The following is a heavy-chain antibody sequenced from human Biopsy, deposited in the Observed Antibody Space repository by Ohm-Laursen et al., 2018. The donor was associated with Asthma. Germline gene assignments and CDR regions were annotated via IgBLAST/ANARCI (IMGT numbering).Heavy chain of an antibody. J-gene: IGHJ6*02. Sequence: GTLSLTCAVYGGSFSGYYWSWIRPPPGKGLEWIGEINHSGSTNYNPSLKSRVTISVDTSKNQFSLKLSSVTAADTAVYYCARITNDRIAAAGRYYYYGMDVWGQGTTVTVSS. V-gene: IGHV4-34*01. CDR3: ARITNDRIAAAGRYYYYGMDV. CDR2: INHSGST. D-gene: IGHD6-13*01. CDR1: GGSFSGYY.